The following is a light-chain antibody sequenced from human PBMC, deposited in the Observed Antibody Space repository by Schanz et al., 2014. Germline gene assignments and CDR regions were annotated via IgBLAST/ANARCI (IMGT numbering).Light chain of an antibody. CDR3: QQYGNSPPFT. CDR1: QSVWSDH. Sequence: VMTQSPATLSVSAGERATLSCRASQSVWSDHLAWYQQKPGQAPRLLIYGASTRASGIPDRFSGSGSVTDVTLTISTLEPEDFAVYYCQQYGNSPPFTFGQGTRLEIK. V-gene: IGKV3-20*01. J-gene: IGKJ2*01. CDR2: GAS.